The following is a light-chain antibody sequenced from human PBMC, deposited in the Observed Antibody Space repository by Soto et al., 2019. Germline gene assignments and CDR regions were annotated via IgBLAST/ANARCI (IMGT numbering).Light chain of an antibody. J-gene: IGKJ1*01. CDR2: ATS. CDR1: QTVSTY. CDR3: QRTYTTPRT. Sequence: DTQMTQSPSSLSASVGDRISITCRASQTVSTYLNWYQQKAGQAPTLLISATSTLQSGVPSRFSGSGSGTESTLTISSLQPEDFATYYGQRTYTTPRTFGQGTKVAFK. V-gene: IGKV1-39*01.